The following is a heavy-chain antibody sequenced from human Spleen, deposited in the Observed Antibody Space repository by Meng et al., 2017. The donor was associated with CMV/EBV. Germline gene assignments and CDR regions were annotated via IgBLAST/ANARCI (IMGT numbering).Heavy chain of an antibody. CDR1: GFNFDDNG. CDR2: IKWDGDNS. J-gene: IGHJ6*02. CDR3: ARTYSCGYYFENGMDV. Sequence: GGSLRLSCAASGFNFDDNGMSWVRQAPGKGLEWVSGIKWDGDNSYYADSVKGRFTISRDNAKKSLYLQMNSLRAEDTALYYCARTYSCGYYFENGMDVWGQGTTVTVSS. V-gene: IGHV3-20*04. D-gene: IGHD3-22*01.